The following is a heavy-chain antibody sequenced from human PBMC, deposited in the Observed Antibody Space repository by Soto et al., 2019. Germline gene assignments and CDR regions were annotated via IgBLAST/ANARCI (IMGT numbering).Heavy chain of an antibody. J-gene: IGHJ2*01. D-gene: IGHD3-22*01. CDR2: NYHSGST. Sequence: QVQLQESGPGLVKPSGTLSLTCAVSGGSISSSNWWSWVRQPPGKGLEWIGENYHSGSTNYNPSLKSRVTISVDKSKNQFSLKLSSVTAADTAVYYCARGGYSITMIVVPYPRYFDLWGRGTLVTVSS. V-gene: IGHV4-4*02. CDR1: GGSISSSNW. CDR3: ARGGYSITMIVVPYPRYFDL.